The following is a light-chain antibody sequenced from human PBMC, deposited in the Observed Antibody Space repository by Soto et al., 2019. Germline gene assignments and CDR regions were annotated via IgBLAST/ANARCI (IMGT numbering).Light chain of an antibody. CDR1: QTIGSSH. J-gene: IGKJ3*01. CDR2: DAS. Sequence: EIVWTQSPGTLSLSPGDRATLSCRASQTIGSSHLAWYQQKPGQAPRLLIYDASNRATGIPARFSGSGSGTDFTLTISSLEPEDFAVYYCQQRSNSFTFGPGTKVDIK. CDR3: QQRSNSFT. V-gene: IGKV3-11*01.